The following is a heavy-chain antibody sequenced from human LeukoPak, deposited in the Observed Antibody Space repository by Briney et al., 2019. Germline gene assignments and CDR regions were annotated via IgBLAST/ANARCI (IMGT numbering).Heavy chain of an antibody. D-gene: IGHD1-1*01. V-gene: IGHV3-23*01. CDR2: ISGSGGST. CDR3: AKNPSIRVEPYYYYYYMDV. J-gene: IGHJ6*03. Sequence: PGGSLRLSCAASGFAFSSYAMSWVRQAPGKGLEWVSAISGSGGSTYYADSVKGRFTISRDNSKNTLYLQMNSLRAEDTAVYYCAKNPSIRVEPYYYYYYMDVWGKGTTVTVSS. CDR1: GFAFSSYA.